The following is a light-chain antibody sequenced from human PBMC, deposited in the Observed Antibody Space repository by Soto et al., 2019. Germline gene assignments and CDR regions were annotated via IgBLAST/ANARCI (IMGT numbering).Light chain of an antibody. CDR3: QQCNNGPQT. V-gene: IGKV3-15*01. J-gene: IGKJ1*01. Sequence: EVVMTQSPATLSASPGERATLSCRASQTVGSKLAWYQQKPGQAPRLLIYGASTRATGIPARFSGSGSGTEFTLTISSLQSEDFAVYYCQQCNNGPQTFGQGTKVDNK. CDR1: QTVGSK. CDR2: GAS.